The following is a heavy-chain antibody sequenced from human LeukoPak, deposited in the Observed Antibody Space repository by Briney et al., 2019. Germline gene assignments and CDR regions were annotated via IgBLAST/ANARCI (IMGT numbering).Heavy chain of an antibody. Sequence: EASVKVSCKASGYTFTSYGISWVRQAPGQGLEWMGWISAYNGNTNYAQKLQGRVTMTTDTSTSTAYMELRSLRSDDTAVYYCARDGKYCSSTSCYEVRPASKEWFDPWGQGTLVTVSS. CDR3: ARDGKYCSSTSCYEVRPASKEWFDP. V-gene: IGHV1-18*01. D-gene: IGHD2-2*01. J-gene: IGHJ5*02. CDR1: GYTFTSYG. CDR2: ISAYNGNT.